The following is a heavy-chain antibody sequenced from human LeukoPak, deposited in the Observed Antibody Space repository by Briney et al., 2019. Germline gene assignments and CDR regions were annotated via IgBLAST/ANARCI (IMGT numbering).Heavy chain of an antibody. CDR1: GFTFTSYW. Sequence: PGGSLRLSSAASGFTFTSYWMTWVRQAPGKGLEWVANINEDGGGRYYVDSVKGRFTISRDNAKNSVHLQMNSLRAEDTAVYYCATRYCSTAACRASSYKCMDVWGKGTTVTVSS. V-gene: IGHV3-7*01. CDR3: ATRYCSTAACRASSYKCMDV. J-gene: IGHJ6*04. CDR2: INEDGGGR. D-gene: IGHD2-2*01.